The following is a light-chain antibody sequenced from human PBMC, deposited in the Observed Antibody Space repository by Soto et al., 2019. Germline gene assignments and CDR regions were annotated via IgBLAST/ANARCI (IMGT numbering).Light chain of an antibody. V-gene: IGKV3-20*01. CDR2: GAS. Sequence: EIVLTQSPGTLSLSPRERATLSCRASQSVSSIYLAWYQQKPGHAPRLLIYGASSRATGIPDRFSGSGSGTDFTLTISRLEPEDFAVYYCQQYGSSRWTFGQGTKVEI. CDR3: QQYGSSRWT. CDR1: QSVSSIY. J-gene: IGKJ1*01.